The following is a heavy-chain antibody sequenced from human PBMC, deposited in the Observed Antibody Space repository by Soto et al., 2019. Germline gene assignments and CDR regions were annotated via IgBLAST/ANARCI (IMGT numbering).Heavy chain of an antibody. Sequence: ASVKVSCKASGGTFSSYAISWVRQAPGQGLEWMGGIIPIFGTANYAQKFQGRVTITADESTSTAYMELSSLRSEDAAVYYCARDTGGPIFGVVTQAPGWFDPWGQGTLVTVSS. CDR3: ARDTGGPIFGVVTQAPGWFDP. V-gene: IGHV1-69*13. D-gene: IGHD3-3*01. J-gene: IGHJ5*02. CDR1: GGTFSSYA. CDR2: IIPIFGTA.